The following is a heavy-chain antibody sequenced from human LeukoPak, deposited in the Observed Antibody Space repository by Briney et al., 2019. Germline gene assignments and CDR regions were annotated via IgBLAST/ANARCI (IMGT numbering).Heavy chain of an antibody. J-gene: IGHJ5*02. CDR2: IYYSGST. Sequence: NTSETLSLTCTVSGGSISSYYWSWIRQPPGKGLEWIGYIYYSGSTNYNPSLKSRVTISVDTSKNQFSLKLGSVTAADTAVYYCARKGSYTNWFDPWGQGTLVTVSS. CDR3: ARKGSYTNWFDP. D-gene: IGHD3-10*01. CDR1: GGSISSYY. V-gene: IGHV4-59*01.